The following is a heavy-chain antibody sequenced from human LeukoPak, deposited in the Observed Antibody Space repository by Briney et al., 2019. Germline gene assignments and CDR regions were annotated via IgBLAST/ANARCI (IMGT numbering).Heavy chain of an antibody. Sequence: KAGGSLRLSCAASGFTFSNAWMSWVRQAPGKGLEWVGRIKSKTDGGTTDYAAPVKGRFTISRDDSKNTLYLQMNSLKTEDTAVYYCTTTHRLWFRDPGDYWGQGTLVTVSS. CDR2: IKSKTDGGTT. J-gene: IGHJ4*02. D-gene: IGHD3-10*01. V-gene: IGHV3-15*01. CDR1: GFTFSNAW. CDR3: TTTHRLWFRDPGDY.